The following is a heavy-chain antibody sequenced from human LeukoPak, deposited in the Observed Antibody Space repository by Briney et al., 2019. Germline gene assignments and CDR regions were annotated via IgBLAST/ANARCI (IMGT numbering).Heavy chain of an antibody. CDR3: AKGRELWLTYFDH. V-gene: IGHV3-33*06. J-gene: IGHJ4*02. CDR1: GFTLSRHG. D-gene: IGHD5-18*01. CDR2: IWNDGSNK. Sequence: GGSLRLSGAASGFTLSRHGMQWVRQAPGKGLEWVAVIWNDGSNKDYADSVKGRFTISRDNSKNTLSLQMNSLRAEDTAVYYCAKGRELWLTYFDHWGQGTLVTASS.